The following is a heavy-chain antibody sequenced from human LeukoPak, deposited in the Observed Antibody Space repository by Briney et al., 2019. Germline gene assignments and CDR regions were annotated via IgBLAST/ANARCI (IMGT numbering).Heavy chain of an antibody. D-gene: IGHD2-2*01. Sequence: PPARSLRLSCAASGFTFSSYGMHWVRQAPGKGLEWVAVISYDGSNKYYADSVKGRFTISRDNSKNTLYLQMNSLRAEDTAVYYCAKDWAHPRIVVVPGPDYWGQGTLVTVSS. CDR1: GFTFSSYG. V-gene: IGHV3-30*18. CDR3: AKDWAHPRIVVVPGPDY. J-gene: IGHJ4*02. CDR2: ISYDGSNK.